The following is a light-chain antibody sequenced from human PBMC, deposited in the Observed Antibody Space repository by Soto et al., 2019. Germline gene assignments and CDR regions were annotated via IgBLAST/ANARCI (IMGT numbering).Light chain of an antibody. Sequence: DIQMTQSPSSVSASVGDSLTITCRASQGITSWLAWYQQKPGRAPKLLIYAASNLQSGAPSRFSGSGSGTDFTLTISSLQPEDFGTYYCQQTSSFPLTLGGGTKVEIK. V-gene: IGKV1-12*01. CDR3: QQTSSFPLT. CDR1: QGITSW. J-gene: IGKJ4*01. CDR2: AAS.